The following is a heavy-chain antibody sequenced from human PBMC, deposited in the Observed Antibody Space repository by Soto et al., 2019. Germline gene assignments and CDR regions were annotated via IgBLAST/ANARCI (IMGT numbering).Heavy chain of an antibody. D-gene: IGHD3-16*01. CDR1: GYTFTSYD. CDR2: MNPNSGNT. Sequence: QVQLVQSGAEVKKPGASVKVSCKASGYTFTSYDINWVRQATGQGLEWMGWMNPNSGNTGYAQKFQGRVTMTRNTAISTAYMELSSLRSEDTAVYYCARVDDDCIWGSYRWGAFDIWGQGTMVTVSS. J-gene: IGHJ3*02. V-gene: IGHV1-8*01. CDR3: ARVDDDCIWGSYRWGAFDI.